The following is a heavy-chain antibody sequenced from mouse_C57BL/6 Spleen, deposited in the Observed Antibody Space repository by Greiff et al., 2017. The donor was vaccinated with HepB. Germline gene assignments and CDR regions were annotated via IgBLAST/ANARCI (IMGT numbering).Heavy chain of an antibody. Sequence: QVHVKQSGAELAKPGASVKLSCKASGYTFTSYWMHWVKQRPGQGLEWIGYINPSSGYTKYNQKFKDKATLTADKSSSTAYMQLSSLTYEDSAVYYCARGDYGSAWFAYWGQGTLVTVSA. CDR2: INPSSGYT. J-gene: IGHJ3*01. CDR3: ARGDYGSAWFAY. V-gene: IGHV1-7*01. CDR1: GYTFTSYW. D-gene: IGHD1-1*01.